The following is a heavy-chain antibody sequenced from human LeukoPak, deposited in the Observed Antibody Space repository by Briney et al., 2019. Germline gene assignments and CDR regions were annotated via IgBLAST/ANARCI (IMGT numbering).Heavy chain of an antibody. V-gene: IGHV1-8*01. D-gene: IGHD3-3*01. Sequence: ASVKVSCKASGYTFTSYDINWVRQATGQGLEWVGWMNPNSGNTGYAQKFQGRVTMTRNTSISTAYMELSSLRSEDTAVYYCARAGVLRFLEWPPRYLDYWGQGTLVTVSS. J-gene: IGHJ4*02. CDR1: GYTFTSYD. CDR3: ARAGVLRFLEWPPRYLDY. CDR2: MNPNSGNT.